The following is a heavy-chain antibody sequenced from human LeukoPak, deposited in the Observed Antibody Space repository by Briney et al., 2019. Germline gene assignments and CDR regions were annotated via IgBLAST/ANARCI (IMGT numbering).Heavy chain of an antibody. J-gene: IGHJ4*02. CDR2: INPNSGGT. D-gene: IGHD6-13*01. V-gene: IGHV1-2*02. CDR1: GYTFTGYY. Sequence: ASVKVSCKASGYTFTGYYMHWVRQAPGQGLEWMGWINPNSGGTNYAQKLQGRVTMTTDTSTSTAYMELRSLRSDDTAVYYCARGSIAAAGTRAPTIWGQGTLVTVSS. CDR3: ARGSIAAAGTRAPTI.